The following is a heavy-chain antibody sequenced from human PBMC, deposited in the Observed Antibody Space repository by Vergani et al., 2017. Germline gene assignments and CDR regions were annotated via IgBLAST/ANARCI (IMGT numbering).Heavy chain of an antibody. V-gene: IGHV3-43*01. J-gene: IGHJ4*02. D-gene: IGHD3-10*01. Sequence: EVQLVESGGVVVQPGGSLRLSCAASGFTFDDYTMHWVRQAPGKGLEWVSLISWDGGSTYYADSVKGRFTISRDNSKNSLYLQMNSLRAEDTAVYYCARDLKLLWFGELLSGRGFDYWGQGTLVTVSS. CDR1: GFTFDDYT. CDR2: ISWDGGST. CDR3: ARDLKLLWFGELLSGRGFDY.